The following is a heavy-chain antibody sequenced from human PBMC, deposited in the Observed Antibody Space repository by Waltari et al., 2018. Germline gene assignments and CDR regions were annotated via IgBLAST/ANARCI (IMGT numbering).Heavy chain of an antibody. D-gene: IGHD3-10*01. J-gene: IGHJ4*02. V-gene: IGHV4-59*11. CDR2: IYYSVST. CDR1: GGSISSHY. Sequence: QVQLQESGPGLVKPSETLSLTCTVSGGSISSHYWSWIRQPPGKGLEWIGYIYYSVSTNYNPSLKSRVTISVDTSKNQFSLQLSSVTAADTAVYYCARRGSYCDYWGQGTLVTVSS. CDR3: ARRGSYCDY.